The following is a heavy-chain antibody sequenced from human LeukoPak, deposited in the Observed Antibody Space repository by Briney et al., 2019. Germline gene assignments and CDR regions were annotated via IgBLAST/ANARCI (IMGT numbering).Heavy chain of an antibody. CDR2: TGSTGVST. CDR3: AKDPGVVPAHYFGY. V-gene: IGHV3-23*01. J-gene: IGHJ4*02. Sequence: GGSLRLSCAASGLTFSSYAMNWVRQAPGKGLEWVSATGSTGVSTFYADSVKGRFTVSRDNSKNTLSLQMNSLRAEDTAVYYCAKDPGVVPAHYFGYWGQGILVTVSS. CDR1: GLTFSSYA. D-gene: IGHD2-2*01.